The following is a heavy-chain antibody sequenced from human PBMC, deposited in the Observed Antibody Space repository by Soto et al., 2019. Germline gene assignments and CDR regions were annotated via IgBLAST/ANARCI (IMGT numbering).Heavy chain of an antibody. D-gene: IGHD6-13*01. CDR3: AAPSFAAAGTDYYYYMDV. CDR1: GYTFTSYD. V-gene: IGHV1-8*01. CDR2: MNPNSGNT. Sequence: QVQLVQSGAEVKKPGASVKVSCKASGYTFTSYDINWVRQATGQGLEWMGWMNPNSGNTGYAQKFQGRVTMTRNTSISTTYIELSSLRSDETAVYYCAAPSFAAAGTDYYYYMDVWGKGTTVTVSS. J-gene: IGHJ6*03.